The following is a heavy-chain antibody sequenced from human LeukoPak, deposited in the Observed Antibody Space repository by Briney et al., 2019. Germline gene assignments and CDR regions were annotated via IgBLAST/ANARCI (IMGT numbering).Heavy chain of an antibody. Sequence: SETLSLTCTASGGSISSYYWSWIRQPPGKGLEWIGYIYYSGSTNYNPSLKSRVTISVDTSKNQLSLKLSSVTAADTAVYYCARGRATLLDYWGQGTLVTVSS. CDR1: GGSISSYY. V-gene: IGHV4-59*08. CDR3: ARGRATLLDY. J-gene: IGHJ4*02. D-gene: IGHD5-12*01. CDR2: IYYSGST.